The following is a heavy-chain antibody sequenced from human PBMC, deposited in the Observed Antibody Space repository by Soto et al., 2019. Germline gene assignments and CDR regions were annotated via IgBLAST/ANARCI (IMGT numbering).Heavy chain of an antibody. CDR2: IIPIFGTA. D-gene: IGHD2-2*01. J-gene: IGHJ6*02. V-gene: IGHV1-69*01. Sequence: QVQLVQSGAEVKKPGSSVKVSCKASGGTFSSYAISWVRQAPGQGLEWMGGIIPIFGTANYAQKFQGRVTIPAYDSTSTAYLELSSLRSDETVVYYCARAHSLLGYCSSTSCSGPNCYYYGMDVWGQGTTVTVSS. CDR3: ARAHSLLGYCSSTSCSGPNCYYYGMDV. CDR1: GGTFSSYA.